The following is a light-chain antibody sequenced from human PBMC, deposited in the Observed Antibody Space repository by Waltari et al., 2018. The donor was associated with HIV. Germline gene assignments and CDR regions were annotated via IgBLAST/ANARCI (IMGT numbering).Light chain of an antibody. V-gene: IGKV1D-12*01. CDR2: AAS. Sequence: IHMTQSPSSCAASVGSRVTITCRASQGLSSWLAWYQQKPGKAPKLLIYAASSLQSGVPSRFSGSGSGTDFTLTISSLQPEDFATYFCQQATSFPLTFGGGTKVEIK. CDR3: QQATSFPLT. J-gene: IGKJ4*01. CDR1: QGLSSW.